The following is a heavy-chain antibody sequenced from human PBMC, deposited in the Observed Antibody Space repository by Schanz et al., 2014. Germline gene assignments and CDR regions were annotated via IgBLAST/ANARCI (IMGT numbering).Heavy chain of an antibody. J-gene: IGHJ4*02. CDR1: GFTFSSYD. CDR3: ARDCHGYGPQLDY. V-gene: IGHV3-33*01. Sequence: QAQLVESGGGVVQPGRSLRLSCVASGFTFSSYDAFWVRQAPGKGLEWVAILWHDGSKKYYADSVKGRFTVSRDNSKNTWYLQLNSLRAEDTAVYYCARDCHGYGPQLDYWGQGSLXTVSS. CDR2: LWHDGSKK. D-gene: IGHD5-12*01.